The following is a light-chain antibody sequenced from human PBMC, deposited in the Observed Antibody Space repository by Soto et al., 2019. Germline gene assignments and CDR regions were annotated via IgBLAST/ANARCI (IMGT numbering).Light chain of an antibody. Sequence: EIVLTQSPGTLSLSPGERATLSCRASQSVTSNYLAWYQQTPGQAPRLLFFGASIRATGIPDRFSGSGSGTDFTLTISRLEPEDSAVYHCQQHGSSPTTFGQGTKVDIK. CDR2: GAS. CDR1: QSVTSNY. CDR3: QQHGSSPTT. J-gene: IGKJ1*01. V-gene: IGKV3-20*01.